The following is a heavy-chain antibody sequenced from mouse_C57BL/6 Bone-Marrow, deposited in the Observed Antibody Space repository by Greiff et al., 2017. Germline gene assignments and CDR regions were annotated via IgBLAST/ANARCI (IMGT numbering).Heavy chain of an antibody. CDR1: GYTFTSYW. CDR3: ARGGYLAWFAY. Sequence: QVQLQQPGAELVMPGASVKLSCKASGYTFTSYWMHVVKQRPGQGLEWIGEIDPSDSYTNYNQKFKGKSTLTVDKSSSTAYMQLSSLTAEDSAVYYCARGGYLAWFAYWGQGTLVTVSA. J-gene: IGHJ3*01. V-gene: IGHV1-69*01. CDR2: IDPSDSYT. D-gene: IGHD2-3*01.